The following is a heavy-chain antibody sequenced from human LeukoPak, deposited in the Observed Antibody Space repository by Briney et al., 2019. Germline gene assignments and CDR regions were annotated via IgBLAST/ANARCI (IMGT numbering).Heavy chain of an antibody. V-gene: IGHV3-48*03. J-gene: IGHJ4*02. D-gene: IGHD3-22*01. Sequence: GGSLRLFCAASGFTFSSYEMNWVRQAPGKGLEWVSYISSSGSTIYYADSVKGRFTISRDNAKNSLYLQMNSLRAEDTAVYYCARVPSDYYDSSGYYSPLDYWGQGTLVTVSS. CDR1: GFTFSSYE. CDR2: ISSSGSTI. CDR3: ARVPSDYYDSSGYYSPLDY.